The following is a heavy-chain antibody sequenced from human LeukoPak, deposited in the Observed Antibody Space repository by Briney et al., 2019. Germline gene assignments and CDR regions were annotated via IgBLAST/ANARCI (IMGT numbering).Heavy chain of an antibody. CDR3: ARGRGYSYGYDGDY. V-gene: IGHV3-30-3*01. J-gene: IGHJ4*02. Sequence: GGSLRLSCAASGFTFSTYNMHWVRQAPGKGLEWVAVISYDGSNKYYADSVKGRFTISRDNSKNTLYLQMNSLRAEDTAVYYCARGRGYSYGYDGDYWGQGTLVTVSS. CDR2: ISYDGSNK. CDR1: GFTFSTYN. D-gene: IGHD5-18*01.